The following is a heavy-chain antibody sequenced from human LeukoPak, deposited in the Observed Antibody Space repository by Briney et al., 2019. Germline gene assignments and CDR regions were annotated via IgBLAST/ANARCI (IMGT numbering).Heavy chain of an antibody. CDR2: IYYSGST. Sequence: SETLSLTCTVSGGSISSYYWSWIRQPPGKGLEWVGYIYYSGSTNYNPSLKSRVTISVDTSKNQFSLKLSSVTAADTAVYYCARVCPHDGDYYYYYGMDVWGQGTTVTVSS. CDR1: GGSISSYY. V-gene: IGHV4-59*01. CDR3: ARVCPHDGDYYYYYGMDV. D-gene: IGHD3-10*01. J-gene: IGHJ6*02.